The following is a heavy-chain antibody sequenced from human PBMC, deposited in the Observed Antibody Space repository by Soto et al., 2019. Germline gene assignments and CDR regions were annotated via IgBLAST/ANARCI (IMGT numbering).Heavy chain of an antibody. CDR3: ARDPNGDYVGAFDG. Sequence: EVQLLESGEPGGSLRVSCVASGFTFSDYAMTWVRQAPGKGLEWVSSIRGSGVGTTYADSVRGRFTILRDNSKNTLYRQMNSLRAEDTAVYYCARDPNGDYVGAFDGWGQGTTVTVSS. V-gene: IGHV3-23*01. CDR2: IRGSGVGT. CDR1: GFTFSDYA. D-gene: IGHD4-17*01. J-gene: IGHJ3*01.